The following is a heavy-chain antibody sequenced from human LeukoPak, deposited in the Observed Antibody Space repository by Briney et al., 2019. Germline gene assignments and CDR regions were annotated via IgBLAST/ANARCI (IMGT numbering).Heavy chain of an antibody. CDR1: GGSISSSSYY. D-gene: IGHD6-6*01. CDR2: IYYSGST. CDR3: ARGCIAARPGYYYYYYMDV. J-gene: IGHJ6*03. V-gene: IGHV4-39*07. Sequence: PSETLSLTCTVSGGSISSSSYYWGWIRQPPGKGLEWIGSIYYSGSTYYNPSLKSRVTISVDTSKNQFSLKLSSVTAADTAVYYCARGCIAARPGYYYYYYMDVWGKGTTVTVSS.